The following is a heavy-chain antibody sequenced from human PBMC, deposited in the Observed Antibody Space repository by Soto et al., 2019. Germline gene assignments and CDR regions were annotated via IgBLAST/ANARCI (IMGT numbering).Heavy chain of an antibody. Sequence: GPLRRPCAASGFTCSSYEMNWVRQAPGKGLEWVSYISSSGSTIYYADSVKGRFTISRDNAKNSLYLQMNSLRAEDTAVYYCARATTSIVGATLFDYWGQGTRVTVSS. V-gene: IGHV3-48*03. CDR1: GFTCSSYE. D-gene: IGHD1-26*01. CDR2: ISSSGSTI. CDR3: ARATTSIVGATLFDY. J-gene: IGHJ4*02.